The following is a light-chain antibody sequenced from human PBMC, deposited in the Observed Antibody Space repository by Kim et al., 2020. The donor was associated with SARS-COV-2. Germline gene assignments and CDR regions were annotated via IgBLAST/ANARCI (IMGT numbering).Light chain of an antibody. CDR2: DNT. Sequence: QRVTLSCTGSSSNIGAGFDVHWYQKLPGTAPTLLIFDNTNRPSGVPDRFSGSKSGTSASLAITGLQAEDEADYYCQSYDSSLSGYVFGTGTKVTVL. V-gene: IGLV1-40*01. J-gene: IGLJ1*01. CDR3: QSYDSSLSGYV. CDR1: SSNIGAGFD.